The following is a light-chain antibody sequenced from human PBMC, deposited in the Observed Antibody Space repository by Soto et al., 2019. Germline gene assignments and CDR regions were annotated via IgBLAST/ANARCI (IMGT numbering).Light chain of an antibody. CDR3: AAWDDSLSAPYV. CDR1: SSNIGSNY. J-gene: IGLJ1*01. Sequence: SVLPQPPSASGTPVQRVTISCSGSSSNIGSNYVYWYQQLPGTAPKLLIYRNNQRPSGVPDRFSGSKSGTSASLAISGLRSEDEADYYCAAWDDSLSAPYVFGTGTKVTVL. CDR2: RNN. V-gene: IGLV1-47*01.